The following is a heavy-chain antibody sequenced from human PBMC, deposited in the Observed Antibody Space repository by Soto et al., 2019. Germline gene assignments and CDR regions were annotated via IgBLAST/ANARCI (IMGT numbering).Heavy chain of an antibody. CDR1: GSTFSTYA. V-gene: IGHV3-23*01. Sequence: EVQLLESGGGLVKPGGSLRLSCVVSGSTFSTYAMSWVRQTPGKGLEWASAISGGGGITYYADSVKGRFTITRDNSKNTLYLQMNSLRADDTGVYYCVKDRGSRGWCVALFDSWGLGTLVTVSP. D-gene: IGHD6-19*01. CDR3: VKDRGSRGWCVALFDS. J-gene: IGHJ4*02. CDR2: ISGGGGIT.